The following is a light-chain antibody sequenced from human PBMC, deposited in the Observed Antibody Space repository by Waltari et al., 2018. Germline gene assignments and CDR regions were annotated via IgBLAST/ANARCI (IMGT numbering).Light chain of an antibody. J-gene: IGKJ4*01. Sequence: DIVLTQSPAILSLSPGERASLPCRASQSVTNYLAWDHHKPGQAPRLLIYDTSNRATGIPARFSGSGFGTDFTLTISSLEPEDFAVYYCQQRRDWPLTFGGGTKVEIK. V-gene: IGKV3-11*01. CDR2: DTS. CDR3: QQRRDWPLT. CDR1: QSVTNY.